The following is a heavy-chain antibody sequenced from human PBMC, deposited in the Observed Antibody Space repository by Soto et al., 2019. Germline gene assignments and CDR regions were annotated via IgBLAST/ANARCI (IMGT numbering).Heavy chain of an antibody. CDR1: GGSISTYY. V-gene: IGHV4-59*13. CDR2: IYYDGST. J-gene: IGHJ6*02. Sequence: QVQLQESGPGLVKPSETLSLTCTVSGGSISTYYWSWIRQPPGKTLEWIGYIYYDGSTNYNPSLKSRLTTSVDTSKNQFSLRLTSVTAADTAVYYCARVGAPYGMDAWGQGTTVTVSS. CDR3: ARVGAPYGMDA. D-gene: IGHD1-26*01.